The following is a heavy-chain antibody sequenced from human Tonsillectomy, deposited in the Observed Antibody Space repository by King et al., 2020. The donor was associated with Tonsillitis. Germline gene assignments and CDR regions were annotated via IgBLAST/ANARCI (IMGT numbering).Heavy chain of an antibody. D-gene: IGHD2-2*01. Sequence: VQLVESGAEVKKPGESLKISCKASGYIFTSYWIAWVRQMPGRGLEWMGIIYPGNSDTRYSPSFQGLVTISADKSISTTYVQWSSLNASDTAIYYCARVTCSSSPCRWVNWFDPWGQGTLVTVSS. CDR3: ARVTCSSSPCRWVNWFDP. J-gene: IGHJ5*02. V-gene: IGHV5-51*01. CDR2: IYPGNSDT. CDR1: GYIFTSYW.